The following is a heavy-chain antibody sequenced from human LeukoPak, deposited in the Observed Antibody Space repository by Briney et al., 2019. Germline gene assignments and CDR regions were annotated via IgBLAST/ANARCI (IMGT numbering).Heavy chain of an antibody. CDR3: AKGDAMGV. CDR2: ISGSGGST. V-gene: IGHV3-23*01. Sequence: GGSLRLSCAASGFTFSNYAMNWVRQAPGRGLEWVSAISGSGGSTYYADSVKGRFTISRDNSKNTLYLQMNSLGGEDTAVYYCAKGDAMGVWGQGTTVTVSS. J-gene: IGHJ6*02. CDR1: GFTFSNYA.